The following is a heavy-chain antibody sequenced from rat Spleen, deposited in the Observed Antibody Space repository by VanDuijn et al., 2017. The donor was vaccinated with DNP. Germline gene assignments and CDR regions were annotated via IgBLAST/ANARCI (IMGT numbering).Heavy chain of an antibody. D-gene: IGHD4-1*01. Sequence: EVQLVESGGGLVQPGGSLKLSCAASGFTFSDYYMAWVRQAPTKGLEWVAYTNYNGGSTYNGDSVKGRFTISRDNAINTLYLQMNSLRSEDMATYYCARHVLPLRVWDYWGQGVMVTVSS. V-gene: IGHV5-22*01. CDR1: GFTFSDYY. CDR2: TNYNGGST. J-gene: IGHJ2*01. CDR3: ARHVLPLRVWDY.